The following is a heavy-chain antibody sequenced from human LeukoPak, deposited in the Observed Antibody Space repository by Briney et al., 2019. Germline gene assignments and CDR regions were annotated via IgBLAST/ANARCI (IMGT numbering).Heavy chain of an antibody. V-gene: IGHV3-30*04. CDR1: GFTFSSSA. J-gene: IGHJ4*02. Sequence: GGSLRLSCAASGFTFSSSAMHWVRQAPGKGLEWVAAISYDGSNKYYADSVKGRFTISRDNSKNTLYLQMNSLRAEDTAVNYCAKTREYRSSSPPDYWGQGTLVTVSS. CDR3: AKTREYRSSSPPDY. CDR2: ISYDGSNK. D-gene: IGHD6-6*01.